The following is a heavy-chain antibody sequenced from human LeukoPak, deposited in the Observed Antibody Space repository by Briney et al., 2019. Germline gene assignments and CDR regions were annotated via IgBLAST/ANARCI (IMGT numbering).Heavy chain of an antibody. D-gene: IGHD3-3*01. CDR2: IIPIFGTA. J-gene: IGHJ6*03. Sequence: SVKVSCKASGGTFSSHAISWVRQAPGQGLEWMGGIIPIFGTANYAQKFQGRVTITTDESTSTAYMELSSLRSEDTAVYYCATSSITIPLYYYYYMDVWGKGTTVTVSS. V-gene: IGHV1-69*05. CDR3: ATSSITIPLYYYYYMDV. CDR1: GGTFSSHA.